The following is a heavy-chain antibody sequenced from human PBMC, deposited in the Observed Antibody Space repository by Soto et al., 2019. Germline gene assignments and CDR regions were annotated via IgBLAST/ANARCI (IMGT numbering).Heavy chain of an antibody. Sequence: SQTLSLTCAISGDSVSSNSATWNWIRQSPSRGLEWLGGTYYRSKWYNDYAVSVKSRITINPDTSKNQFSLQLKSVTPEDTAVYYCARDSYIVAVKDDIDYYYGMDVWGQGTTVTVSS. CDR2: TYYRSKWYN. CDR3: ARDSYIVAVKDDIDYYYGMDV. CDR1: GDSVSSNSAT. D-gene: IGHD3-22*01. J-gene: IGHJ6*02. V-gene: IGHV6-1*01.